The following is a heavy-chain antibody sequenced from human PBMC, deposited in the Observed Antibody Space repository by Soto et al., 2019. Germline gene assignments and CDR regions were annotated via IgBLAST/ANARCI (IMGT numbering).Heavy chain of an antibody. V-gene: IGHV1-3*01. J-gene: IGHJ4*02. CDR1: GYTFTSYA. D-gene: IGHD3-22*01. CDR2: INPGNGNR. Sequence: ASVKVSCKASGYTFTSYALHWVRQAPGQRLEWMGWINPGNGNRKYSEKFQGRVTITGDTSASTAYMELSSLRSEDTAFSYCAKDPDSSAYSHYFAYWGKGTLVPVSP. CDR3: AKDPDSSAYSHYFAY.